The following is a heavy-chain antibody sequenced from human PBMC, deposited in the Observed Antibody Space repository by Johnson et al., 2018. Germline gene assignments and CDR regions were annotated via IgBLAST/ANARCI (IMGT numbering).Heavy chain of an antibody. CDR1: GYSFTSYW. Sequence: VQLVQSGAEVKKPGESLKISCKGSGYSFTSYWIGWVRQMPGKGLEWMGIIYPGDSDTRYSPSFQGQVTISADKSLSTAYLQWSSLKASDTAMYYCARHPTDYYDSSAPNAFDIWGQGTMVTVSS. CDR2: IYPGDSDT. V-gene: IGHV5-51*01. CDR3: ARHPTDYYDSSAPNAFDI. J-gene: IGHJ3*02. D-gene: IGHD3-22*01.